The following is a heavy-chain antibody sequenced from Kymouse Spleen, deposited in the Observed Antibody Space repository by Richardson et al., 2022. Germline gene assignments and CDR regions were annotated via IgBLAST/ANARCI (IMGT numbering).Heavy chain of an antibody. CDR1: GFTFSGSA. CDR3: TRHGSSSSGWFDP. CDR2: IRSKANSYAT. Sequence: EVQLVESGGGLVQPGGSLKLSCAASGFTFSGSAMHWVRQASGKGLEWVGRIRSKANSYATAYAASVKGRFTISRDDSKNTAYLQMNSLKTEDTAVYYCTRHGSSSSGWFDPWGQGTLVTVSS. D-gene: IGHD6-6*01. V-gene: IGHV3-73*02. J-gene: IGHJ5*02.